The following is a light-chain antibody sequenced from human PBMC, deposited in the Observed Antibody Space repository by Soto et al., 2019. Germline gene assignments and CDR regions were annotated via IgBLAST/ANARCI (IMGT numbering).Light chain of an antibody. CDR2: EVS. V-gene: IGLV2-8*01. CDR1: SSDVGGYNY. J-gene: IGLJ2*01. Sequence: QSALTQPPSASGSPGQSVTIYCTGTSSDVGGYNYVSWYQHHPGKAPKLMIYEVSKRPSGVPDRFSGSKSGNTASLTVSGLQAEDEADYYCSSYAASNNFVVFGGGTKVTVL. CDR3: SSYAASNNFVV.